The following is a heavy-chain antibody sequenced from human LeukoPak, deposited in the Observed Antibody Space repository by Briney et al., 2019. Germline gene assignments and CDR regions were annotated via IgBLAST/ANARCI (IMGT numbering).Heavy chain of an antibody. CDR1: GGSISSFY. CDR3: ARGTQLWLPTNWFDP. Sequence: HSETLSLTCTVSGGSISSFYWSWIRQPPGKGLEYIGYIYNSGSTNYSPSLKSRVTISVDTSKNQFSLKLSSATAADTAVYYCARGTQLWLPTNWFDPWGQGTLVTVSS. D-gene: IGHD5-18*01. V-gene: IGHV4-59*01. CDR2: IYNSGST. J-gene: IGHJ5*02.